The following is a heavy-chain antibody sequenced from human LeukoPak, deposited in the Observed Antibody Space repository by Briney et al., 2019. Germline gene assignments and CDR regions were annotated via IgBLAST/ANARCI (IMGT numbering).Heavy chain of an antibody. Sequence: ASVKVSCKASRYTFTSYGIRWVRQAPGQGLEWMGWISAYNGSTNYAQKLQGRVTMTTDTSTSTAYMELRSLRSDDTAVYYCAREGIHYGVTVYWGQGTLVTVSS. V-gene: IGHV1-18*01. D-gene: IGHD4-17*01. CDR3: AREGIHYGVTVY. CDR1: RYTFTSYG. CDR2: ISAYNGST. J-gene: IGHJ4*02.